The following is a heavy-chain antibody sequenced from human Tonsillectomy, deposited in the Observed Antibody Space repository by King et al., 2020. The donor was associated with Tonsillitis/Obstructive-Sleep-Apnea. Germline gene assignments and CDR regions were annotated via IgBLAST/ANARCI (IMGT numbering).Heavy chain of an antibody. CDR3: ARISMYSSGWSIFDS. CDR2: IFSNDEK. V-gene: IGHV2-26*01. CDR1: GFSLSNARMG. Sequence: VTLKESGPVLVKPTETLTLTCTVSGFSLSNARMGVSWIRQPPGKALEWLAHIFSNDEKSYSTSLKSRLTISKNTSKSQVVLTMTNMDPVDTATYYCARISMYSSGWSIFDSWGQGTLVTVSS. J-gene: IGHJ4*02. D-gene: IGHD6-19*01.